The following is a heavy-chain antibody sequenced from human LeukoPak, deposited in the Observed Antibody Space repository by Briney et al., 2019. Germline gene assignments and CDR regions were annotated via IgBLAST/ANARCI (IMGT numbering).Heavy chain of an antibody. CDR1: RGTFSGYY. Sequence: SETLSLTCAVYRGTFSGYYWTWLRQPPGKGLEWIGEINHSGTTNYNPSLKSRVTISIDTSKNQFSLKLSSVTAADTAVYYCARGPTIDYDILTGYYYFDYWGQGTLVTVSS. J-gene: IGHJ4*02. D-gene: IGHD3-9*01. CDR3: ARGPTIDYDILTGYYYFDY. V-gene: IGHV4-34*01. CDR2: INHSGTT.